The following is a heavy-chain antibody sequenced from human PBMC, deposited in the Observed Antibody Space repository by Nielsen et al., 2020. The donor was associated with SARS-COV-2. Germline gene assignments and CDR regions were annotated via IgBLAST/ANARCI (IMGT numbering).Heavy chain of an antibody. CDR2: ISYDGSNK. V-gene: IGHV3-30-3*01. Sequence: GESLKISCAASGFTFSSYAMHWVRQAPGKGLEWVAVISYDGSNKYYADSVKGRFTISRDNSKNTLYLQMNSLRAEDTAVYYCARDFGEYNFDYWGQGTLVTVSS. D-gene: IGHD3-10*01. J-gene: IGHJ4*02. CDR3: ARDFGEYNFDY. CDR1: GFTFSSYA.